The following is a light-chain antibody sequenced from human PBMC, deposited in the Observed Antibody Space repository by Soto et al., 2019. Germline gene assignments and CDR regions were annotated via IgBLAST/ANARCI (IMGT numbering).Light chain of an antibody. J-gene: IGLJ2*01. CDR3: AAWDDSLSVVV. CDR2: RNN. Sequence: QSVLTQPPSASGTPGQRVTISCSGSSSNIGSNYVYWYQQLPGTAPKLLIYRNNQRPSEVPDRFSGSKSGTSASLAISGLRSEDEADYYCAAWDDSLSVVVFGGGTKVTVL. V-gene: IGLV1-47*01. CDR1: SSNIGSNY.